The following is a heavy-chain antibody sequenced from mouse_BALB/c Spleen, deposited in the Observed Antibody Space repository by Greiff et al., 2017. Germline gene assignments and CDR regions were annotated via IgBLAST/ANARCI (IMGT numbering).Heavy chain of an antibody. CDR1: GFTFSSYA. J-gene: IGHJ2*01. D-gene: IGHD1-1*01. V-gene: IGHV5-6-5*01. Sequence: EVKLVESGGGLVKPGGSLKLSCAASGFTFSSYAMSWVRQTPEKRLEWVASISSGGSTYYPDSVKGRFTISRDNARNILYLQMSSLRSEDTAMYYCARALTTGVVDYWGQGTTLTVSS. CDR3: ARALTTGVVDY. CDR2: ISSGGST.